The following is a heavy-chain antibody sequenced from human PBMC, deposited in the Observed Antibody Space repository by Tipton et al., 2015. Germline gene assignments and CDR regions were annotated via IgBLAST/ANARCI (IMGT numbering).Heavy chain of an antibody. Sequence: LRLSCDVSGYSISSGYYWSWIRQSPGKGLEWIGYIYYNGNTKYNPSLKGRVTILVDTSKNQFSLKVNSVTAADTAVYYCATLVDGYSRIPWGQGTRVTVSS. V-gene: IGHV4-61*01. J-gene: IGHJ5*02. CDR2: IYYNGNT. CDR3: ATLVDGYSRIP. D-gene: IGHD5-24*01. CDR1: GYSISSGYY.